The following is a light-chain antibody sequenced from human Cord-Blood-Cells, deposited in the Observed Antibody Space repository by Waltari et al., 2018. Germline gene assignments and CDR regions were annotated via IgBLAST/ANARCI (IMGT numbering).Light chain of an antibody. V-gene: IGKV2-28*01. J-gene: IGKJ2*01. CDR1: QSLLHSNGYNY. Sequence: DIGMTQILISLPVTAPVPASISVRSSQSLLHSNGYNYLDWYLQKPGQSPQLLIYLGSNRASGVPDRFSGSGSGTDFTLKISRVEAEDVGVYYCMQALQTPTFGQGTKLEIK. CDR2: LGS. CDR3: MQALQTPT.